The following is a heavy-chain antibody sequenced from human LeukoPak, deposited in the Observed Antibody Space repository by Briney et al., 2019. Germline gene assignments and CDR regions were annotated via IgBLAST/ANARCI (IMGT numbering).Heavy chain of an antibody. CDR2: IYYSGST. J-gene: IGHJ5*02. V-gene: IGHV4-30-4*08. Sequence: SETLSLTCTVSGGSISSGDHYWSWIRQPPGRGLEGIGYIYYSGSTYYNPSLKSRATISIDTPKSQFSLKLNSVTAADTAVYFCASTDCSNTNSLVAIWFGPWGQGTLVTVSS. CDR1: GGSISSGDHY. D-gene: IGHD2-2*01. CDR3: ASTDCSNTNSLVAIWFGP.